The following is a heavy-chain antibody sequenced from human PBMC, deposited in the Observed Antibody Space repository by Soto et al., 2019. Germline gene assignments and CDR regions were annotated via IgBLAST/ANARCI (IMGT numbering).Heavy chain of an antibody. CDR2: ISYDGSNK. J-gene: IGHJ6*02. CDR3: AKDLGSKDYYYYGMDV. CDR1: GFTFSSYG. Sequence: QVQLVESGGGVVQPGRSLRLSCTASGFTFSSYGMHWVRQAPGKGLEWVAVISYDGSNKYDTDSVKGRFTISRDNSKHTLYLQMNSLRADDTAVYYCAKDLGSKDYYYYGMDVWGQGTTVTVSS. V-gene: IGHV3-30*18. D-gene: IGHD1-26*01.